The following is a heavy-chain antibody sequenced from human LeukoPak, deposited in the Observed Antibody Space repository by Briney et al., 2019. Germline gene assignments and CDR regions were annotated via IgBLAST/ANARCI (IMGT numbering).Heavy chain of an antibody. CDR2: MDPNSGNT. D-gene: IGHD1-26*01. CDR3: ARREAKLKAFDY. J-gene: IGHJ4*02. CDR1: GYTFTGYY. Sequence: ASVKVSCKASGYTFTGYYMHWVRQATGQGLEWMGYMDPNSGNTGYAQKFQGRVTITRNTSISTAYMELSSLRSEDTAVYYCARREAKLKAFDYWGQGTLVTVSS. V-gene: IGHV1-8*03.